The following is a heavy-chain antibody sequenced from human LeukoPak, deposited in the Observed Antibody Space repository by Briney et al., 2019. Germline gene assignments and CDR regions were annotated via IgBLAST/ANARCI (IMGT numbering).Heavy chain of an antibody. Sequence: GASVKVSCKASGYTFTSYGISWVRQAPGQGLEWMGWISAYNGNTNYAQKLQGRVTMTTDTSTSTAYMELRSLRSDDTAVYYCARKSLTGTGGSNWFDGWGQGTLVTVSS. CDR3: ARKSLTGTGGSNWFDG. D-gene: IGHD1-7*01. V-gene: IGHV1-18*01. CDR1: GYTFTSYG. CDR2: ISAYNGNT. J-gene: IGHJ5*02.